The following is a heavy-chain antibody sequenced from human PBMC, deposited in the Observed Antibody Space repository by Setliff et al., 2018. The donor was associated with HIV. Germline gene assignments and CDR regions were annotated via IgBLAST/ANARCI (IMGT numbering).Heavy chain of an antibody. CDR1: GVSITGHY. Sequence: SETLSLTCTVSGVSITGHYWSWIRQPAGKGLEWIGRIYTSGSTNYNPSLKSRVTMSEDTSKNQVSLKLKSVTATDTAVYYCARDFDYWGQGLLVTVSS. CDR3: ARDFDY. J-gene: IGHJ4*02. CDR2: IYTSGST. V-gene: IGHV4-4*07.